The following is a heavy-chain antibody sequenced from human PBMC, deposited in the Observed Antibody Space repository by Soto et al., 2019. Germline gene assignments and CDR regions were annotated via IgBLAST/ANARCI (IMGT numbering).Heavy chain of an antibody. J-gene: IGHJ6*02. D-gene: IGHD3-16*01. CDR3: ARVLPLGWGIGDYYYGLDV. V-gene: IGHV5-51*01. CDR1: GYSFTSYW. CDR2: IYPRNSDT. Sequence: PGESLKISCKGSGYSFTSYWIGWVRQMPGKGLEWMGIIYPRNSDTKYSPSFQGQVTISADKSISTAYLQWSRLKASDTAMYYCARVLPLGWGIGDYYYGLDVWCQGTTVSVAS.